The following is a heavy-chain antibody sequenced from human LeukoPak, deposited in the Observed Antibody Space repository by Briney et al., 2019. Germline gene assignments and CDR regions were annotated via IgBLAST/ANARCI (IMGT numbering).Heavy chain of an antibody. V-gene: IGHV1-18*01. CDR3: ARDPGVVGATTFPFDY. CDR1: GYTFTSYG. J-gene: IGHJ4*02. D-gene: IGHD1-26*01. CDR2: ISAYNGNT. Sequence: GASVKVSCKASGYTFTSYGISWVRQAPGQGLEWMGWISAYNGNTNYAQKLQGRVTMTTDTSTSTAYMELRSLRSDDTAVYYCARDPGVVGATTFPFDYWGQGTLVTVSS.